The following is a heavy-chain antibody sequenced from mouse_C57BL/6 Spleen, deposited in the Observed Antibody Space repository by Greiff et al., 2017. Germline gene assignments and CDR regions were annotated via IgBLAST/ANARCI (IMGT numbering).Heavy chain of an antibody. V-gene: IGHV5-17*01. CDR3: ARRGVLLPRDFAMDY. Sequence: EVMLVESGGGLVKPGGSLKLSCAASGFTFSDYGMHWVRQAPEKGLEWVAYISSGSSTIYYADTVKGRFTISRDNAKHTLFLQMTSLRSEDTAMYYCARRGVLLPRDFAMDYWGQGPSVTVSS. D-gene: IGHD1-1*01. CDR1: GFTFSDYG. CDR2: ISSGSSTI. J-gene: IGHJ4*01.